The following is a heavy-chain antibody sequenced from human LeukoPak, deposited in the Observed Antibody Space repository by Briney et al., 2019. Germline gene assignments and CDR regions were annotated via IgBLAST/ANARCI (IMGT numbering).Heavy chain of an antibody. D-gene: IGHD3-22*01. CDR1: GFTFSSYH. CDR2: ISSSSSTI. Sequence: QPGGSLRLSCAASGFTFSSYHMNWVRQAPGKGLEWVSYISSSSSTIYYADSVKGRFTISRDNAKSSLYLQMNSLRAEDTAVYYCARGYYDSSGYYYGAYWGQGTLVTVSS. J-gene: IGHJ4*02. CDR3: ARGYYDSSGYYYGAY. V-gene: IGHV3-48*04.